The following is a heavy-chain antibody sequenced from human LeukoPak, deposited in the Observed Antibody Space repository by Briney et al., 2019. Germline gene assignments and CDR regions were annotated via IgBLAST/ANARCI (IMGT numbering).Heavy chain of an antibody. CDR2: INPNSGGT. D-gene: IGHD6-19*01. Sequence: ASVKVSCKASGYTFTGYYMHWVRQASGQGLEWMGWINPNSGGTNYAQKFQGRVTMTEDTSTDTAYMELSSLRSEDTAVYYCATGALGYSSGWYYYWGQGTLVTVSS. J-gene: IGHJ4*02. CDR3: ATGALGYSSGWYYY. V-gene: IGHV1-2*02. CDR1: GYTFTGYY.